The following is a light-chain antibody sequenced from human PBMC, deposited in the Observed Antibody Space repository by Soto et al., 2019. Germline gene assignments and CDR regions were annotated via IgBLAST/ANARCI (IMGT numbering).Light chain of an antibody. J-gene: IGLJ2*01. CDR2: EVS. Sequence: QSALTQPPSASGSPGQSVTISCTGTSRDVGGYNYVSWYQQHPDKAPKLMIYEVSKRPSGVPDRFSGSKSGNTASLTVSGLQADDEADYYCSSYAGSNILLFGGGTKLTVL. CDR3: SSYAGSNILL. CDR1: SRDVGGYNY. V-gene: IGLV2-8*01.